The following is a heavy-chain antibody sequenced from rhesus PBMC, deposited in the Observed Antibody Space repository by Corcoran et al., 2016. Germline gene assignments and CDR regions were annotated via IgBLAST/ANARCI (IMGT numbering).Heavy chain of an antibody. CDR1: GFAVITYG. D-gene: IGHD3-28*01. CDR2: FGRAGDR. J-gene: IGHJ4*01. CDR3: ARAHDYGSGYQGFDQ. V-gene: IGHV3-72*01. Sequence: EVQLVESGGGLVQPGGYLRLCCAVVGFAVITYGSQCVRQAPGKGLEWLSAFGRAGDRWYSEELRGRFTIYREHDKNSLYLQMNSLRVEDTAVYYCARAHDYGSGYQGFDQWGQGVLVTVSS.